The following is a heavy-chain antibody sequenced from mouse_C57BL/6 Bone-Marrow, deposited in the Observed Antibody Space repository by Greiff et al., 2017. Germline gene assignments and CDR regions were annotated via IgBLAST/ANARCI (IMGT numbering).Heavy chain of an antibody. CDR3: ARVYGSLSWCAY. CDR2: IYPSDSET. CDR1: GYTFTSYW. J-gene: IGHJ3*01. V-gene: IGHV1-61*01. D-gene: IGHD1-1*01. Sequence: QVQLQQPGAELVRPGSSVKLSCKASGYTFTSYWMDWVKQRPGQGLEWIGNIYPSDSETPYNQKFKDKATLTVDTSSSTAYMQLSSLTSEDSAVYYCARVYGSLSWCAYWGQGTLVTVSA.